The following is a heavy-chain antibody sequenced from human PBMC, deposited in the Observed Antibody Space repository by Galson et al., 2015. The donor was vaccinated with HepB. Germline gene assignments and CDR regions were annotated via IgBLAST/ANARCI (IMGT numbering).Heavy chain of an antibody. CDR3: ARDLAAGAVHYYYYGMDV. Sequence: VKVSCKASGYSFTGYYMHWVRQAPGQGLEWMGWINPNSGGTNYAQKFQGRVTMTRDTSISTAYMELIRLRSDDTAVYYCARDLAAGAVHYYYYGMDVWGQGTTVTVSS. V-gene: IGHV1-2*02. CDR1: GYSFTGYY. D-gene: IGHD7-27*01. CDR2: INPNSGGT. J-gene: IGHJ6*02.